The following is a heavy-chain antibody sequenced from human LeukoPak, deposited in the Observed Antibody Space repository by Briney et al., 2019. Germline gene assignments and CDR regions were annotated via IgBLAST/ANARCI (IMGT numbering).Heavy chain of an antibody. CDR2: ISPSGDIT. V-gene: IGHV3-23*01. J-gene: IGHJ4*02. CDR1: GFIFSSHG. Sequence: PGGTLRLSCAASGFIFSSHGMNWVRQAPGKGLEWVSGISPSGDITYYADSVKGRFTISRDNSKNTLYLQMNSLRAEDTAVYYCARDKVYYYGSGSKGGFDYWGQGTLVTVSS. D-gene: IGHD3-10*01. CDR3: ARDKVYYYGSGSKGGFDY.